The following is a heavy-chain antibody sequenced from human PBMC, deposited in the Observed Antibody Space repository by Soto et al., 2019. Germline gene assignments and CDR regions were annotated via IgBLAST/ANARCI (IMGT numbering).Heavy chain of an antibody. Sequence: QVQLVESGGGVVQPGRSLRLSCAASGFTFSSYALHWVRQAPGKGLEWVALIWYDGSNKYYADSVKGRFTISRDNSKNTLYLQMNSLRAEDTAVYYCARSFYGDYDYYGMDVWGQGITVTDSS. D-gene: IGHD4-17*01. V-gene: IGHV3-33*01. CDR2: IWYDGSNK. CDR3: ARSFYGDYDYYGMDV. J-gene: IGHJ6*02. CDR1: GFTFSSYA.